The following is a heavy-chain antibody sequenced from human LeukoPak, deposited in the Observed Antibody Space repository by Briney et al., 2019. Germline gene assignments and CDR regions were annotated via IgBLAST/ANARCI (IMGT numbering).Heavy chain of an antibody. CDR1: GDSISSNNYS. CDR3: ARCKDYYVSGSYYKTFDY. Sequence: SETLSLTCTVSGDSISSNNYSWAWIRQPPGKGLEWIGRIPYSGTTYYNPSLKSRVTMSVDTSKNQLSLKLSSVTAADTAVYYCARCKDYYVSGSYYKTFDYWGQGTLVTVSS. D-gene: IGHD3-10*01. V-gene: IGHV4-39*07. J-gene: IGHJ4*02. CDR2: IPYSGTT.